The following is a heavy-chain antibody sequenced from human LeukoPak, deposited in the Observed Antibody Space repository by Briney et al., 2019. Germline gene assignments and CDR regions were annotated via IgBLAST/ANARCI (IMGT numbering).Heavy chain of an antibody. Sequence: SETLSLTCTVSGGSISSYYWSWIRQPPGKGLEWIGYIYYSGSTNYNPSLKSRVTMSVDKSKNQFSLKLSSVTAADTAVYYCARGGAAAGYYYYMDVWGKGTTVTVSS. CDR1: GGSISSYY. V-gene: IGHV4-59*01. CDR3: ARGGAAAGYYYYMDV. CDR2: IYYSGST. D-gene: IGHD6-13*01. J-gene: IGHJ6*03.